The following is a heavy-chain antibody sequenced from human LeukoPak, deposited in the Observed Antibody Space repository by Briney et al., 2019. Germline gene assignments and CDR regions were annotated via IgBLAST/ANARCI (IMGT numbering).Heavy chain of an antibody. CDR1: GYSISSGY. V-gene: IGHV4-38-2*02. CDR2: IYHSGTT. J-gene: IGHJ5*02. CDR3: ARDPAMTFNWFGP. D-gene: IGHD2-21*02. Sequence: SETLSLTCGVSGYSISSGYWAWIRQPPGKGLERLASIYHSGTTYSNPSLQSRVTLSVDPSRNQFSLKLSVVTAADTAVYYCARDPAMTFNWFGPWGQGTLVIVSS.